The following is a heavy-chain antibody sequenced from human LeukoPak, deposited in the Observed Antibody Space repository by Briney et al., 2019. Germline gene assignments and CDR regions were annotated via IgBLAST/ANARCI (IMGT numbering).Heavy chain of an antibody. V-gene: IGHV4-39*07. CDR2: IYYSGST. Sequence: SETLSLTCTVSGDSISSGSYYWGWIRQPPGKGLEWIGNIYYSGSTYYNPSLKSRVTISVDTSKNQLSLKLSSVTAADTAMYYCVRVTRLPVAGSNYFDYWGQGTLVTVSS. D-gene: IGHD6-19*01. CDR1: GDSISSGSYY. J-gene: IGHJ4*02. CDR3: VRVTRLPVAGSNYFDY.